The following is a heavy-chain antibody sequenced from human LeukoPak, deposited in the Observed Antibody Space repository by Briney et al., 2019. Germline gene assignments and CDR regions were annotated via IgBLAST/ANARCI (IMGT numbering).Heavy chain of an antibody. D-gene: IGHD3-22*01. V-gene: IGHV1-2*04. CDR1: GYIFTSYA. J-gene: IGHJ4*02. Sequence: ASVKVSCKASGYIFTSYAMHWVRQAPGQGLEWMGWINPNSGGTNYAQKFQGWVTMTRDTSISTAYMELSRLRSDDTAVYYCARAGDSSGYYYGDFDYWGQGTLVTVSS. CDR3: ARAGDSSGYYYGDFDY. CDR2: INPNSGGT.